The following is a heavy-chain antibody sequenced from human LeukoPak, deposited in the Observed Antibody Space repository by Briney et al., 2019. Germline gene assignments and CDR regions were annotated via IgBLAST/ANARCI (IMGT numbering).Heavy chain of an antibody. Sequence: PGGSLRLSCLASGFTFSTYSMTWVRQVPGKGLDWVSAISADDTGCYADSVKGRFVVFRDNSKNTLYLQLNRLRVEDTAVYYCAKEHDRWNEEGNWFDPWGQGTLVTVSS. D-gene: IGHD3-3*01. CDR2: ISADDTG. V-gene: IGHV3-23*01. J-gene: IGHJ5*02. CDR1: GFTFSTYS. CDR3: AKEHDRWNEEGNWFDP.